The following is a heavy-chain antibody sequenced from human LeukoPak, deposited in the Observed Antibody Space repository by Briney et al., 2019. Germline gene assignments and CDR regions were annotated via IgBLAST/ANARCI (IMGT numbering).Heavy chain of an antibody. J-gene: IGHJ4*02. CDR2: IYSGGST. CDR3: AREIAAAGTAFDY. D-gene: IGHD6-13*01. V-gene: IGHV3-53*01. Sequence: GGSLRLSCAASGFTVSSSYMNWVRQAPGKWLEWVSVIYSGGSTYYAESVKGRFTISRDNSKNTLYLQMNNLRAEDTAVYYCAREIAAAGTAFDYWGQGTVVTVSS. CDR1: GFTVSSSY.